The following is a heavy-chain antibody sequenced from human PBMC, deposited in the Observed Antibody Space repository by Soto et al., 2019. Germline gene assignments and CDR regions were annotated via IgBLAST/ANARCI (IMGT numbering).Heavy chain of an antibody. CDR2: IYDSGRT. Sequence: QVQLQESGPGLVKPSETLSLTCTVSGGSISSYYWSWIRQPPGKGLEWIGYIYDSGRTNYNPSLKKRLTISVDASKNQFYLKLNSMTAADTAVYYCARHNYGSGSTYFDYWGQGTLVTVSS. J-gene: IGHJ4*02. CDR1: GGSISSYY. D-gene: IGHD3-10*01. CDR3: ARHNYGSGSTYFDY. V-gene: IGHV4-59*08.